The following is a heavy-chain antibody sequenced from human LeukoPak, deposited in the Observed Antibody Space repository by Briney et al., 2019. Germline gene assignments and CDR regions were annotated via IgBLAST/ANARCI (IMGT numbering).Heavy chain of an antibody. CDR1: GFTFSSYA. CDR2: IRGSGGST. D-gene: IGHD6-19*01. J-gene: IGHJ4*02. CDR3: AKDRGLYIAVAADY. V-gene: IGHV3-23*01. Sequence: GGSLRLSCAASGFTFSSYAMSWVRQAPGKGLEWVSAIRGSGGSTYYADSVKGRFTISRDNSKNTLYLQMNSLRAEDTAVYYCAKDRGLYIAVAADYWGQGTLVTVSS.